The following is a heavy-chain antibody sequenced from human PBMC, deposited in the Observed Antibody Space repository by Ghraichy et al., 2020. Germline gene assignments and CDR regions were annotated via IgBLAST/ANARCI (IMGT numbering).Heavy chain of an antibody. CDR1: GGPVSSSSDY. CDR2: IFYSGST. Sequence: SETLSLTCTVSGGPVSSSSDYWGWIRQPPGERLEWIGSIFYSGSTYYNPSLRSRVTISVDTSKNHFSLRLTSVTAADTAVYHCARRVGNWFDPWGQGTLVTVSS. J-gene: IGHJ5*02. V-gene: IGHV4-39*02. D-gene: IGHD3-3*01. CDR3: ARRVGNWFDP.